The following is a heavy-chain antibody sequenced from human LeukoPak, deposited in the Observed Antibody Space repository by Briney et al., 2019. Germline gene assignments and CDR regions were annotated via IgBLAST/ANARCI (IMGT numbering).Heavy chain of an antibody. V-gene: IGHV4-59*12. CDR1: GGSISNYY. D-gene: IGHD3-22*01. J-gene: IGHJ3*02. CDR3: ARDPDYDSSGFGAFDI. CDR2: IYYTGNT. Sequence: SETLSLTCTVSGGSISNYYWNWIRQPPGKGLEWIGYIYYTGNTNYNPSLKSRVTISVDTSKNQFSLKLSSVTAADTAVYYCARDPDYDSSGFGAFDIWGQGTMVTVSS.